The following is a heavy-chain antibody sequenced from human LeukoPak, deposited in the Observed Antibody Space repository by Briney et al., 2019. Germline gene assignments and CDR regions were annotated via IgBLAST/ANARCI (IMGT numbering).Heavy chain of an antibody. CDR1: GFTFSSYG. J-gene: IGHJ4*02. V-gene: IGHV3-33*08. CDR2: IWYDGSNK. CDR3: ARDGTGSGFDY. Sequence: PGGSPRLSCAASGFTFSSYGMHWVRQTPGKGLEWVAVIWYDGSNKYYADSVKGRFTISRDNSKNTLYLQMNSLRAEDTAVYYCARDGTGSGFDYWGQGTLVTVSS. D-gene: IGHD1-7*01.